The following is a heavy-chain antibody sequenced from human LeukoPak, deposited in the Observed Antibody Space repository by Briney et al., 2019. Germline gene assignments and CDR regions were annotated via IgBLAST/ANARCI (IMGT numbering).Heavy chain of an antibody. CDR1: GYTFSSYE. J-gene: IGHJ4*02. V-gene: IGHV3-48*03. CDR2: ISSSGSTI. CDR3: ARDKEYPELDY. D-gene: IGHD2/OR15-2a*01. Sequence: PGGSLRLSCAASGYTFSSYEMNWVRQAPGKGLEWVSYISSSGSTIYYADSVKGRFTISRDNAKNSLYLQMNSLRAEDTAVYYCARDKEYPELDYWGQGTLVTVSS.